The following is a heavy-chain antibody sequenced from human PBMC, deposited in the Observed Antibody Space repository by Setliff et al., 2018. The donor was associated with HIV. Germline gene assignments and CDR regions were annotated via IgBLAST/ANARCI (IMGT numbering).Heavy chain of an antibody. Sequence: SETLSLTCTVSGGSMSSSSYYWSWIRQTPDKGLEWIGIIYYSGATHYNPSLTSRVTISVDTSRTQFSLKLRSVTAADTAAYYCARLGYVSGGFYKTPGPYYFDYWGQGALVTVSS. CDR3: ARLGYVSGGFYKTPGPYYFDY. D-gene: IGHD3-10*01. CDR1: GGSMSSSSYY. V-gene: IGHV4-39*01. CDR2: IYYSGAT. J-gene: IGHJ4*02.